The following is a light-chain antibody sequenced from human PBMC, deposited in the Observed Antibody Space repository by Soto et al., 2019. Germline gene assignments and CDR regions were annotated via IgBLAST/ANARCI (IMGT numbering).Light chain of an antibody. Sequence: QSVLTQPASVSGSPGQSITISCTVTSGDVGGYNHVSWYQIHPGKAPKLIIYEVTSRPSGVSYRFSGSKSGNSASLTISGLQAEDEADYYCSSYASSSSYVFGGGTKVTVL. CDR1: SGDVGGYNH. CDR2: EVT. V-gene: IGLV2-14*01. CDR3: SSYASSSSYV. J-gene: IGLJ1*01.